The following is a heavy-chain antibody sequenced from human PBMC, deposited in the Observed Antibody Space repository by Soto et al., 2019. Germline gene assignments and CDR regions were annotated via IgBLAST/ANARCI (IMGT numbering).Heavy chain of an antibody. D-gene: IGHD2-15*01. CDR2: IYYSGST. V-gene: IGHV4-30-4*01. Sequence: SETLSLTCTVSGGSISSGDYYWSWIRQPPGKGLEWIGYIYYSGSTYYNPSLKSRVTISVDTSKNQFSLKLSSVTAADTAVYYCARIIGYCIGGSCPPLEYCGQGPLVTVSS. CDR1: GGSISSGDYY. J-gene: IGHJ4*02. CDR3: ARIIGYCIGGSCPPLEY.